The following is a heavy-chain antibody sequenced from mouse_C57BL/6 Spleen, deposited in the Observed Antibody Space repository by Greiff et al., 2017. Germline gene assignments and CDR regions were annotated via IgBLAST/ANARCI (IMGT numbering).Heavy chain of an antibody. Sequence: EVQLQASGGGLVQPGGSLKLSCAASGFTFSDYGMAWVRQAPRKGPEWVAFISNLAYSIYYADTVTGRFTISRENAKNTLYLEMSSLRSEDTAMYYCARHGELGPFAYWGQGTLVTVSA. CDR2: ISNLAYSI. J-gene: IGHJ3*01. CDR3: ARHGELGPFAY. V-gene: IGHV5-15*01. D-gene: IGHD4-1*01. CDR1: GFTFSDYG.